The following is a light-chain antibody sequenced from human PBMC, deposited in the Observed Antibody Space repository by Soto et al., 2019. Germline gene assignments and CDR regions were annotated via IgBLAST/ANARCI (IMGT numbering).Light chain of an antibody. V-gene: IGKV3-20*01. CDR2: GAS. CDR3: QPYGSSPGGT. CDR1: QSVSSSY. Sequence: EIVLTQSPGTLSLSPGERATLSCRASQSVSSSYLAWYQQKPGQAPRLLIYGASSRATGIPDRFSGSGPGTDVTLTISRLEPEDFAVYYCQPYGSSPGGTFGQGTRLEIK. J-gene: IGKJ5*01.